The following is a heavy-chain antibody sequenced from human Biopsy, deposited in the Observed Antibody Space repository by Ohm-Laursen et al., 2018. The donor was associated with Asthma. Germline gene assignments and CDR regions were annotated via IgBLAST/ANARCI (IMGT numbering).Heavy chain of an antibody. CDR3: VRAVRNEQWLAPFDY. CDR1: GGPISSFY. J-gene: IGHJ4*02. CDR2: VYWTGST. Sequence: SDTLSLTCSVYGGPISSFYWSWIRQSPEKGLEWMGYVYWTGSTNYNPSLKSRITMSVDTSKNRMFLELTSVAAADTAIYYCVRAVRNEQWLAPFDYWGQGTLVTVSS. D-gene: IGHD6-19*01. V-gene: IGHV4-59*07.